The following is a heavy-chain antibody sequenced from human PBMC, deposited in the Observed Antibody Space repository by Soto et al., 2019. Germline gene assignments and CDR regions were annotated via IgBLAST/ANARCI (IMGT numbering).Heavy chain of an antibody. CDR2: IYYSGST. V-gene: IGHV4-31*03. Sequence: SETLSLTCTVSGGSISSGGYYWSWIRQHPGKGLEWIGYIYYSGSTYYNPSLKSRVTISVDTSKNQFSLKLSSVTAADTAVYYCARSRRILVDYWGQGTLVTVSS. CDR3: ARSRRILVDY. CDR1: GGSISSGGYY. D-gene: IGHD2-8*02. J-gene: IGHJ4*02.